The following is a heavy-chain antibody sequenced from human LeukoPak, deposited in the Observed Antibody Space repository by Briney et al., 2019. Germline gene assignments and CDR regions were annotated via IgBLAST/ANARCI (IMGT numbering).Heavy chain of an antibody. CDR2: INYSGST. Sequence: SETLSLTCTVSGGSISSYYWSWIRQPPGKGLEWIGYINYSGSTYYNPSLQSRVTISVDTSKNQFSLKLSSVTAADTAMYYCARKNWGSDHYFDFWGQGTLVTVSS. D-gene: IGHD7-27*01. V-gene: IGHV4-59*01. CDR3: ARKNWGSDHYFDF. J-gene: IGHJ4*02. CDR1: GGSISSYY.